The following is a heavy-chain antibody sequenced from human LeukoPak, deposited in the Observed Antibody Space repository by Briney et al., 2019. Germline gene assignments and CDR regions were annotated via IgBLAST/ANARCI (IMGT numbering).Heavy chain of an antibody. V-gene: IGHV3-13*01. CDR2: IGTASDA. J-gene: IGHJ6*03. Sequence: GGSLRLSCAASGFSFSSCDMHWGCKPPRPGMERDSTIGTASDANNPDYVEGRFPLPREDAKSSLHLHLNRLTAGATAVYYCSRGAPRGKGYYMEVWGKGTTVTVSS. D-gene: IGHD3-10*01. CDR3: SRGAPRGKGYYMEV. CDR1: GFSFSSCD.